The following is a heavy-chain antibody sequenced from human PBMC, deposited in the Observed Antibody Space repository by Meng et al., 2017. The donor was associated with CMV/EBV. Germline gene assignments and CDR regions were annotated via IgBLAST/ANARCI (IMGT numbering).Heavy chain of an antibody. CDR2: IYYSGST. CDR1: GGSISSSSYY. Sequence: SETLSLTCTVSGGSISSSSYYWGWIRQPPGKGLEWIGSIYYSGSTYCNPSLKSRVTISVDTSKNQFSLKLSSVTAADTAVYYCARHSSMRLSCWFDPWGQGTLVTVSS. D-gene: IGHD3-16*02. CDR3: ARHSSMRLSCWFDP. J-gene: IGHJ5*02. V-gene: IGHV4-39*01.